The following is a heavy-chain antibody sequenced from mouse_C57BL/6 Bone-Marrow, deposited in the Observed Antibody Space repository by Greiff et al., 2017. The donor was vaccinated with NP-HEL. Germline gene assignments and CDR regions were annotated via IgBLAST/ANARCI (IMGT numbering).Heavy chain of an antibody. CDR2: IHPNSGST. V-gene: IGHV1-64*01. J-gene: IGHJ2*01. CDR3: ARWGLIYYYGSSHYYFDY. Sequence: GQGLEWIGMIHPNSGSTNYNEKFKSKATLTVDKSSSTAYMQLSSLTSEDSAVYYCARWGLIYYYGSSHYYFDYWGQGTTLTASS. D-gene: IGHD1-1*01.